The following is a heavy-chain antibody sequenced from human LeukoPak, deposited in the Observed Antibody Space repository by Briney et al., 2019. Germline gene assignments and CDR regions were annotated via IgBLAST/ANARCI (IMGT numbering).Heavy chain of an antibody. CDR2: INPNSGGT. J-gene: IGHJ3*02. V-gene: IGHV1-2*02. D-gene: IGHD2-2*01. CDR1: GYTFTGYY. CDR3: ARVHCSSTSCYSFYGQSGAFDI. Sequence: ASVKVSCKASGYTFTGYYMHWVRQAPGQGLEWMGWINPNSGGTNYAQKFQGRVTMTRDTSISTAYMELSRLRSDDTAVYYCARVHCSSTSCYSFYGQSGAFDIWGQGTMVTVSS.